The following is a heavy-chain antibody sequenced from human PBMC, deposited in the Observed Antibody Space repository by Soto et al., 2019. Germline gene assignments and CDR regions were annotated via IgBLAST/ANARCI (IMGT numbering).Heavy chain of an antibody. J-gene: IGHJ4*02. CDR2: INSDGSIT. Sequence: PGGFLRLSCEASGFSFSNYWMHWVRQAPGKELVWVSRINSDGSITNYADFVKGRFTISRDNAKNTLYLQMKSLRAEDTATYYCVTAARTSIALAGNLLYWGQGTLVTVSS. CDR1: GFSFSNYW. CDR3: VTAARTSIALAGNLLY. D-gene: IGHD6-19*01. V-gene: IGHV3-74*01.